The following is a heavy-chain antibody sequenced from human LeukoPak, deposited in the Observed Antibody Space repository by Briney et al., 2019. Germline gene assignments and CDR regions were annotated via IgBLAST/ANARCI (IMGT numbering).Heavy chain of an antibody. J-gene: IGHJ4*02. CDR1: GFTFSSYA. CDR3: ARVGTTSWYY. CDR2: IKHDGTEK. Sequence: GGSLRLSCAASGFTFSSYAMHWVRQAPGKGLEWVANIKHDGTEKYYVDSVKGRFTISRDNAQSSLFLQMSRLRAEDTAVYYCARVGTTSWYYWGQGTLVTVSS. D-gene: IGHD2-2*01. V-gene: IGHV3-7*01.